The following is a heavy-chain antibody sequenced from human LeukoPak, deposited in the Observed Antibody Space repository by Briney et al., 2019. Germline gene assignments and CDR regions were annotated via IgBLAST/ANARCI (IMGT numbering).Heavy chain of an antibody. D-gene: IGHD3-10*01. J-gene: IGHJ6*03. CDR1: GYTFTSYD. CDR3: ARDYGSGSYYSYYYYYYMDV. CDR2: MNPNSGNT. Sequence: ASVKVSCKASGYTFTSYDINRVRQATGQGLEWMGWMNPNSGNTGYAQKFQGRVTMTRNTSISTAYMELSGLRSEDTAVYYCARDYGSGSYYSYYYYYYMDVWGKGATVTVSS. V-gene: IGHV1-8*01.